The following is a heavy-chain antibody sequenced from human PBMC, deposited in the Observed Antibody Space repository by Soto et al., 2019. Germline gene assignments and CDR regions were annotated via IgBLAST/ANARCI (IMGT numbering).Heavy chain of an antibody. CDR2: IYHSGST. D-gene: IGHD3-10*01. CDR1: GGSISSSNW. J-gene: IGHJ4*02. Sequence: QVQLQESGPGLVKPSGTLSLTCAVSGGSISSSNWWSWVRQPPGKGLEWIGEIYHSGSTNYNPYLRGGVTISVDRSEHQFSLGLRSLAAADTAVYYCARVIWFGELYYFDYWGQGTLVTVSS. CDR3: ARVIWFGELYYFDY. V-gene: IGHV4-4*02.